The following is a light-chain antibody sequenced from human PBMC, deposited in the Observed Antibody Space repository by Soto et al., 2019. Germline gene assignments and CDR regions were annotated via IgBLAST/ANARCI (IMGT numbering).Light chain of an antibody. J-gene: IGKJ1*01. CDR2: GAF. CDR1: QSVSVSY. Sequence: EIVLTQSPGTLSLSPGERATLSCRASQSVSVSYLAWYQQKPGQAPRLLIYGAFSRATGIPDRFSGSGSGTDFTLSISRLEPEDFAVYYCQQYGSSWTFGQGTKVEIK. V-gene: IGKV3-20*01. CDR3: QQYGSSWT.